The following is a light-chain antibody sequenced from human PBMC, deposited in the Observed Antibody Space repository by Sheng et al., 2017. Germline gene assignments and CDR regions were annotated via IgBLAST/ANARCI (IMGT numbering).Light chain of an antibody. V-gene: IGLV1-40*01. Sequence: QSVLTQPPSVSGAPGQRVTISCTGSSSNIGAGYDVHWYQQLPGTAPKLLIYDNTNRPSGVPGRFSGSKSGTSASLAITGLRAEDEATYYCSSYAGSKNRYVFGTGTNVTVL. CDR2: DNT. CDR3: SSYAGSKNRYV. CDR1: SSNIGAGYD. J-gene: IGLJ1*01.